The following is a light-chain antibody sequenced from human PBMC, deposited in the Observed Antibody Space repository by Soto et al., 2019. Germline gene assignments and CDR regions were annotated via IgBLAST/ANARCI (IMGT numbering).Light chain of an antibody. CDR3: QQCATSPLT. J-gene: IGKJ1*01. Sequence: IALTHSPGTLSLSPGERATLFCRASQTVTNNYIAWYQQKPGQPPRLLIDDASRRASGIPDRFSGSGSGTDFTLTISRLEPEDFAVYYCQQCATSPLTFGQGTKVDIK. CDR2: DAS. CDR1: QTVTNNY. V-gene: IGKV3-20*01.